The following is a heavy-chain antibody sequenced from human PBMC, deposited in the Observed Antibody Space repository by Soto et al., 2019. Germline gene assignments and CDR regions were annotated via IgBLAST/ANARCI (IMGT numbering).Heavy chain of an antibody. CDR1: GFTFSSYA. Sequence: GGSLRLSCAASGFTFSSYAMSWVRQAPGKGLEWVSAISGSGGSTYYADSVKGRFTISRDNSKNTLYLQMNSLRAEDTAVYYCAKVDSSGIFITGGGDYWGQETLVTVSS. V-gene: IGHV3-23*01. D-gene: IGHD3-22*01. CDR2: ISGSGGST. J-gene: IGHJ4*02. CDR3: AKVDSSGIFITGGGDY.